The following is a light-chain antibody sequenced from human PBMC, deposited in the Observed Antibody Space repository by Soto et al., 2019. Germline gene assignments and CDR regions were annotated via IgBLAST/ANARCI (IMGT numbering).Light chain of an antibody. CDR3: QQSHITQYS. Sequence: EVVMTQSPATLSVSPGERATLSCRASESVSSNLAWYQQKPGQGPRLLIYGASTRATGIPARFSGSGSGTEFTLTISSLQREDFATYYCQQSHITQYSFGQGTTVEIK. V-gene: IGKV3-15*01. J-gene: IGKJ2*03. CDR2: GAS. CDR1: ESVSSN.